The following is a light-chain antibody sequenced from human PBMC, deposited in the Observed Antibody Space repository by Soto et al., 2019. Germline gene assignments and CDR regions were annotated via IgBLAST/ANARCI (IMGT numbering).Light chain of an antibody. CDR3: QQYKSWPPIT. CDR1: QSLGQS. V-gene: IGKV3-15*01. Sequence: VMTQSPATLSVSPGDSATLSCRASQSLGQSLAWYQRKVGQAPRLLIYDASTRASGIPARFGGSGSGTEFTLTISSLQSEDFAVDYCQQYKSWPPITSGQGTRLEN. CDR2: DAS. J-gene: IGKJ5*01.